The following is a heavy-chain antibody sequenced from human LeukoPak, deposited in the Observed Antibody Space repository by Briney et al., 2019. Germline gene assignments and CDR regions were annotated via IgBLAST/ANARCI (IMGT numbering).Heavy chain of an antibody. D-gene: IGHD5-12*01. CDR1: GYTFTGYY. Sequence: ASVKVSCKASGYTFTGYYMHWVRQAPGQGLEWMGWINPNSGGTNYAQKFQGRVTMTRDTSISTAYMELSSLRSEDMAVYYCARERRSSGNWFDPWGQGTLVTVSS. CDR2: INPNSGGT. CDR3: ARERRSSGNWFDP. J-gene: IGHJ5*02. V-gene: IGHV1-2*02.